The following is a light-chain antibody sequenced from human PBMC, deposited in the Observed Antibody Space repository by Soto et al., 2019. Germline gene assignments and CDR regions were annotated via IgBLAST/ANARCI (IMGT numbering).Light chain of an antibody. CDR1: SSDVGGYNY. V-gene: IGLV2-14*01. CDR2: DVS. Sequence: QSALTQPASVSGSPGQSITISCTGTSSDVGGYNYVSWYQQHPGKAPKLMIYDVSNRPSGVSNRFSGSKSGNTASLTISGPHAEDEADYYCSSYTSSSTLLYVFGTGTKVTVL. CDR3: SSYTSSSTLLYV. J-gene: IGLJ1*01.